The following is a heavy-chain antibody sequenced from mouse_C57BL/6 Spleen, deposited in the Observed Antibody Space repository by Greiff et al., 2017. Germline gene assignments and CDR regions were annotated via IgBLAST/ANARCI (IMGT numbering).Heavy chain of an antibody. Sequence: EVQLQQSGPELVKPGASVKMSCKASGYTFTDYNMHWVKQSNGKSLEWIGYINPNNGGTSYNQKIKVMATLTVNMSSSTAYMELRSLTSEDSAGYYCARSGMTTAYYFDYWGQGTTLTVSS. V-gene: IGHV1-22*01. CDR2: INPNNGGT. CDR3: ARSGMTTAYYFDY. CDR1: GYTFTDYN. D-gene: IGHD1-1*01. J-gene: IGHJ2*01.